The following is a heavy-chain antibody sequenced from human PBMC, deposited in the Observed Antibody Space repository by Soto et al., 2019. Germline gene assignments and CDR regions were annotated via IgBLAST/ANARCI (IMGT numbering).Heavy chain of an antibody. CDR3: AGTTSHQWYYMDV. CDR2: TYYRSRWYN. Sequence: QVQLQESGPGLVKPSQTLSLTCAISGDSVSCNSAAWNWIRLSPSRGLEWLARTYYRSRWYNDYAVPVRSRITVNPGTSKNQFSLQLTPVTPEDTAVYYCAGTTSHQWYYMDVWGKGTTVTVSS. CDR1: GDSVSCNSAA. J-gene: IGHJ6*03. D-gene: IGHD1-7*01. V-gene: IGHV6-1*01.